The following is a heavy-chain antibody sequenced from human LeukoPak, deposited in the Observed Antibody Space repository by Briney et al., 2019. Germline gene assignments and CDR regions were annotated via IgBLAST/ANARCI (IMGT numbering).Heavy chain of an antibody. D-gene: IGHD5-18*01. CDR2: IYYSGST. V-gene: IGHV4-31*03. CDR3: ARGYLGGYSYGRNNWFDP. J-gene: IGHJ5*02. Sequence: SETLSLTCTVSGDSISSGVYYWSWIRQHPGKGLEWIVYIYYSGSTYYNPSLKSRVTISVDTSKNQFSLKLSSVTAADTAVYYCARGYLGGYSYGRNNWFDPWGQGTLVTVSS. CDR1: GDSISSGVYY.